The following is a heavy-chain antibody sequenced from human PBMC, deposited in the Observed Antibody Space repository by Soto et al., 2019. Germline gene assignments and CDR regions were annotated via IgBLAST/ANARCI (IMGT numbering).Heavy chain of an antibody. D-gene: IGHD3-10*01. Sequence: QVQLVESGGGLVKPGGSLRLSCAASGFTFSDYYMSWIRQAPGKGLEWVSYISSSGSTIYYADSVKGRFTISRDNAKNALYLQMNSLRAEDTAVYYCARVGFPRGSGSYYNAGYNWFDPWGQGTLVTVSS. J-gene: IGHJ5*02. CDR3: ARVGFPRGSGSYYNAGYNWFDP. CDR1: GFTFSDYY. CDR2: ISSSGSTI. V-gene: IGHV3-11*01.